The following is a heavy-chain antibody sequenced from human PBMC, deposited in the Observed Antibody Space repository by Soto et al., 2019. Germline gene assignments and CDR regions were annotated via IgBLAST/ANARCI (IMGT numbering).Heavy chain of an antibody. CDR1: GDSISRGGYY. CDR3: AGDGAGAYGLGWFDP. Sequence: QVQLQESGPGLVKPSQTLSLTCTVSGDSISRGGYYWNWLRQHPRKGLEWIGYIDHSGSTIYNPSLKSRVTTSVDTSTNRLSLELRNVTAADTAVYYCAGDGAGAYGLGWFDPWGQGILVTVSS. D-gene: IGHD2-21*01. CDR2: IDHSGST. J-gene: IGHJ5*02. V-gene: IGHV4-31*03.